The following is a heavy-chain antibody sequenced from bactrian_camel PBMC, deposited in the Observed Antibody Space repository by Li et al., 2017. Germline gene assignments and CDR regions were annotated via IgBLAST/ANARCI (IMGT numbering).Heavy chain of an antibody. J-gene: IGHJ4*01. CDR3: AADELNHGLAWRGYTY. CDR2: IDRGGAI. Sequence: HVQLVESGGGSVEAGESLRLSCVGSDFSRYYMAWFREAPGKGREGVAFIDRGGAINYAWSVKDQFTISKDNANNALYLQMNSLKPEDTAMYYCAADELNHGLAWRGYTYWSQGTQVTV. V-gene: IGHV3S26*01. D-gene: IGHD1*01. CDR1: DFSRYY.